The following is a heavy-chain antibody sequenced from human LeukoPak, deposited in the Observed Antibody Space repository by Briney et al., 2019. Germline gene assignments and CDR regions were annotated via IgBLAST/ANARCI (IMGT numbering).Heavy chain of an antibody. J-gene: IGHJ6*01. CDR1: DGSISGHY. CDR3: ARFGVDYDMDV. V-gene: IGHV4-59*11. Sequence: SETQSLTCTVSDGSISGHYWTWIRQPPGKELEWIGQIHYSGRPDYNPSLKSRVTISVDTSKNQLSLKVTSVTGADTAVYYCARFGVDYDMDVWGQGSTVAVS. D-gene: IGHD3-16*01. CDR2: IHYSGRP.